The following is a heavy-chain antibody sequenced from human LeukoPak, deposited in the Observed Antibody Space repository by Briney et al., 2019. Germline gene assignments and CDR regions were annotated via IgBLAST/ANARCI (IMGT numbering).Heavy chain of an antibody. Sequence: GGSLRLSCAASGFTFSSYSMNWVRQAPGKGLEWVPSISSSSSYIYYADSVKGRFTISRDNAKNSLYLQMNSLRAEDTAVYYCASEGASCSGGSCYGDYYYYGMDVWGQGTTVTVSS. CDR3: ASEGASCSGGSCYGDYYYYGMDV. D-gene: IGHD2-15*01. V-gene: IGHV3-21*01. CDR2: ISSSSSYI. J-gene: IGHJ6*02. CDR1: GFTFSSYS.